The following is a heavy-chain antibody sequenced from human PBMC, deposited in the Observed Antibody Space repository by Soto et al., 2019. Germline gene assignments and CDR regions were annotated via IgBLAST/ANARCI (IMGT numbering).Heavy chain of an antibody. D-gene: IGHD2-2*01. J-gene: IGHJ6*02. Sequence: ASVKVSCKASGYTFTSYGISWVRQAPGQGLEWMGWISAYNGNTNYAQKLQGRVTMTTDTSTSTAYMELRSLRSDDTAVYYCARDLNPYCSSTSCYSPYYYYGMVVWGQGTTVTVSS. CDR2: ISAYNGNT. V-gene: IGHV1-18*01. CDR3: ARDLNPYCSSTSCYSPYYYYGMVV. CDR1: GYTFTSYG.